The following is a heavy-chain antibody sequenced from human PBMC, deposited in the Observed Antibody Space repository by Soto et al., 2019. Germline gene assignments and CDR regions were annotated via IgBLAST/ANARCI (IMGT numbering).Heavy chain of an antibody. D-gene: IGHD6-13*01. Sequence: GESLKISCKGSGYSFTSYWIGWVRQMPGKGLEWMGIIYPGDSDTRYSPSFQGQVTISADKSISTAYLQWSSLKASDTAMYYCASSSSWYEYYFDSWGQGTLVTVSS. J-gene: IGHJ4*02. CDR1: GYSFTSYW. CDR3: ASSSSWYEYYFDS. CDR2: IYPGDSDT. V-gene: IGHV5-51*01.